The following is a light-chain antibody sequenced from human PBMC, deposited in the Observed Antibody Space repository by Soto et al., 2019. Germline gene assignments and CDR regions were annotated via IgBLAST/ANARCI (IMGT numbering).Light chain of an antibody. J-gene: IGLJ3*02. CDR3: AAWDDSLSGPGV. Sequence: QSVLTQPPSASGTPGQRVTISCSGSSSNIGSNYVYWYQQLPGTAPKLLIYRNNQRPSGVPDRLSGSTSGASASLAISGLRSEDEADYYCAAWDDSLSGPGVFGGGTQLTVL. CDR2: RNN. CDR1: SSNIGSNY. V-gene: IGLV1-47*01.